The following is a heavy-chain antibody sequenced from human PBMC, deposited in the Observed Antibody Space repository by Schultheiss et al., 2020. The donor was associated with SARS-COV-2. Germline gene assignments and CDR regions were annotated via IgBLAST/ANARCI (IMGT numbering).Heavy chain of an antibody. CDR3: ARDTNAYYDFWSGKYSGMDV. D-gene: IGHD3-3*01. CDR2: IYYSGIS. CDR1: GGSISSYY. Sequence: SETLSLTCTVSGGSISSYYWSWIRQPPGKGLEWIGYIYYSGISKYNPSLGSRVTILLDTSKNQISLKLRSVTAADTAVYYCARDTNAYYDFWSGKYSGMDVWGRGTTVTVSS. J-gene: IGHJ6*02. V-gene: IGHV4-59*01.